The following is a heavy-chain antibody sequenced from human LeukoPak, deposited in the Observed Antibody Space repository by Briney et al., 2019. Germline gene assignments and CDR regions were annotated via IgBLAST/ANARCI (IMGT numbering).Heavy chain of an antibody. D-gene: IGHD4-17*01. CDR3: ARDSSTVTTRHFDY. V-gene: IGHV4-59*01. CDR1: GSSINNYY. J-gene: IGHJ4*02. CDR2: VYYTGST. Sequence: SETLSLTCTVSGSSINNYYWTWIRQPPGKGLECIGYVYYTGSTYYNPSLKSRVTISVDTSKNQFSLKLNSVTAADTAVYYCARDSSTVTTRHFDYWGQGTLVTVSS.